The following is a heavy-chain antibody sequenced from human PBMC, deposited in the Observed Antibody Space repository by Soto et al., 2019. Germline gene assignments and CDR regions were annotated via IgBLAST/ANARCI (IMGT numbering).Heavy chain of an antibody. CDR3: ARGGVRGSDAFDI. V-gene: IGHV4-61*01. D-gene: IGHD3-10*01. Sequence: PSETLSLTCTVSGGSVSSGSYYWSWIGHPPGKGLEWIGYIYYSGSTNYNPSLKSRVTISVDTSKNQFSLKLSSVTAADTAVYYCARGGVRGSDAFDIWGQGTMVTVSS. J-gene: IGHJ3*02. CDR1: GGSVSSGSYY. CDR2: IYYSGST.